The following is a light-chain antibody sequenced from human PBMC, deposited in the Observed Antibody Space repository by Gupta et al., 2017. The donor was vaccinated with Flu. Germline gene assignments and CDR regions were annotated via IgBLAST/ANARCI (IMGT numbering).Light chain of an antibody. V-gene: IGKV3-11*01. Sequence: DQQKPGQAPRLLMSDASTRATGIPARFGGSGSGTDFTLTISSLEPEDLAVYFLQQCADWPMTFGQGTRLEIK. J-gene: IGKJ5*01. CDR2: DAS. CDR3: QQCADWPMT.